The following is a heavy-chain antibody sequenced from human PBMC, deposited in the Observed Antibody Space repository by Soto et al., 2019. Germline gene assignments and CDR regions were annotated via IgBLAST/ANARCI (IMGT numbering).Heavy chain of an antibody. CDR2: IIPIFGTA. CDR1: GGTFSSYA. V-gene: IGHV1-69*06. J-gene: IGHJ6*02. Sequence: QVQLVQSGAEVKKPGSSVKVSCKASGGTFSSYAISWVRQAPGQGLEWMGGIIPIFGTANYAQKFQGRVTITADKSTSTVYMELSSLRSEDTAVYYCARYRYYYGSGSYLPFYYYGMDVWGQGTTVTVSS. D-gene: IGHD3-10*01. CDR3: ARYRYYYGSGSYLPFYYYGMDV.